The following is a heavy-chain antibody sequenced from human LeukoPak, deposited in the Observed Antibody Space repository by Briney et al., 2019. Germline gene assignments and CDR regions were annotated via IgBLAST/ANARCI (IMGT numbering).Heavy chain of an antibody. Sequence: GGSLRLSCAASGFTFSSYSMNWVRQAPGKGLEWVSHITASGTAMFYADSVKGRFTISRDNAKNSLYLQMNSLRDEDTAVYYCARVGYSSSWYDSLDYWGQGTLVTVSS. V-gene: IGHV3-48*02. CDR1: GFTFSSYS. CDR2: ITASGTAM. CDR3: ARVGYSSSWYDSLDY. J-gene: IGHJ4*02. D-gene: IGHD6-13*01.